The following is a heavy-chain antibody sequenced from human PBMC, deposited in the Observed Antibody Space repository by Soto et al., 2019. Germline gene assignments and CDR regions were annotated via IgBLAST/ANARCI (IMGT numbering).Heavy chain of an antibody. J-gene: IGHJ4*02. CDR1: GDTFSRYA. CDR2: IIPIFGIA. CDR3: ARSPAGDFRGYSHSAY. D-gene: IGHD5-18*01. V-gene: IGHV1-69*12. Sequence: QVQLVQSGAAVKKPGSSVKVSCKASGDTFSRYAITWVRQAPGQGLEWMGGIIPIFGIANYAQNFQARVTITADESTSTAYMQLSSLRSEDAAVYYCARSPAGDFRGYSHSAYRGQGPLDTVSS.